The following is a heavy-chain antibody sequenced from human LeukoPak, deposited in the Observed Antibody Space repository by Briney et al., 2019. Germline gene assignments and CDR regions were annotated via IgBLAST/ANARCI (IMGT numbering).Heavy chain of an antibody. Sequence: SETLSLTCTVSGGSISSHYWSWIRQPPGKGLEWIGYIYYSGSTNYNPSLKSRVTISVDTSKNQFSLKLSPVTAADTAVYYCATSRTDSSSYFDYWGQGTLVTVSS. J-gene: IGHJ4*02. CDR2: IYYSGST. V-gene: IGHV4-59*11. CDR1: GGSISSHY. CDR3: ATSRTDSSSYFDY. D-gene: IGHD6-6*01.